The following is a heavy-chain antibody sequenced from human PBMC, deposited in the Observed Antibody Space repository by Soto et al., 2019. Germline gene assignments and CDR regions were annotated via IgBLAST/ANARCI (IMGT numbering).Heavy chain of an antibody. CDR2: INPNSGGT. D-gene: IGHD6-13*01. Sequence: GASVKVSCKASGYTFTGYYMHWVRQAPGQGLEWMGWINPNSGGTNYAQKFQGRVTMTRDTSISTAYVELSSLRSDDTAIYYCARGRIAAAACYFDYWGQGTLVTVS. V-gene: IGHV1-2*02. CDR1: GYTFTGYY. CDR3: ARGRIAAAACYFDY. J-gene: IGHJ4*02.